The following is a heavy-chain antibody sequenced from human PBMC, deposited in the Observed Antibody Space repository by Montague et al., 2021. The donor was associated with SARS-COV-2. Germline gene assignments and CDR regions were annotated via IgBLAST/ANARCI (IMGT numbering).Heavy chain of an antibody. CDR3: AKDIDGHSSTFDY. J-gene: IGHJ4*02. CDR1: GFTFDDYA. CDR2: ISWNSGSI. D-gene: IGHD6-13*01. Sequence: SLRLSCAASGFTFDDYAMHWVRQAPGKGLEWVSGISWNSGSIGYADSVKGRFIISRDNAKNSLYLQMNSLRAEDTALYYCAKDIDGHSSTFDYWGQGTLVTVSS. V-gene: IGHV3-9*01.